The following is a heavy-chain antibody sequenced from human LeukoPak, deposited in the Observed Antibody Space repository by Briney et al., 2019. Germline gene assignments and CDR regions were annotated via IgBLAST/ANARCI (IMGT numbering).Heavy chain of an antibody. Sequence: PSETLSLTCTVSGGSINSGTHYWGWVRQPPGKGLEWIGSIFYRGTLFYSPSLKSRVTVSIDTSKNQFSLKLSSVTAADTAVYYCARHDYDLLTAYTINWFDPWGQGTLVTVSS. CDR1: GGSINSGTHY. D-gene: IGHD3-9*01. CDR3: ARHDYDLLTAYTINWFDP. J-gene: IGHJ5*02. V-gene: IGHV4-39*01. CDR2: IFYRGTL.